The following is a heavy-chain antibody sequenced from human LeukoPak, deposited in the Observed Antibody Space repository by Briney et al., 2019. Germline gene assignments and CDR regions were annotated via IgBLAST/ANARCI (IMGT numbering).Heavy chain of an antibody. CDR1: GFIFSDAW. D-gene: IGHD1-14*01. J-gene: IGHJ5*02. V-gene: IGHV3-15*01. CDR2: VKSKTDGETT. Sequence: PGGSLRLSCAASGFIFSDAWMSWVRQAPGKGLEWVGRVKSKTDGETTDYSAPVKGRFIVSRDDSKNTLYLQMNNVKTEDTGVYYCTTDPPPAGTTGWFDPWGQGTLVTVSS. CDR3: TTDPPPAGTTGWFDP.